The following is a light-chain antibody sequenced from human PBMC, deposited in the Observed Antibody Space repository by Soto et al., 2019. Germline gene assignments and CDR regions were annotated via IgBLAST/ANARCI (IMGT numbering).Light chain of an antibody. CDR2: DVS. CDR1: QNISSY. V-gene: IGKV3-11*01. CDR3: QQYNDWPRT. Sequence: IWLTQSPATLSLSPGKRATLSCGASQNISSYLIWYQQKHGQAPRPLIYDVSNRATGIPARLSGSGYGTDLTITISSMKYEDFGVYYCQQYNDWPRTFGHGTRLEIK. J-gene: IGKJ5*01.